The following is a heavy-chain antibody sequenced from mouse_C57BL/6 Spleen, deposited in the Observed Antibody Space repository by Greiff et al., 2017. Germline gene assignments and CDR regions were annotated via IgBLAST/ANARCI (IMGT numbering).Heavy chain of an antibody. V-gene: IGHV1-55*01. CDR3: ARVYYGNHLFYWYFDV. CDR2: IYPGSGST. CDR1: GYTFTSYW. J-gene: IGHJ1*03. Sequence: QVQLQQPGAELVKPGASVKMSCKASGYTFTSYWITWVQQRPGQGLEWIGDIYPGSGSTNYNETFKSNATLTVDTSSSTAYMQLSSLTSEDSAVYYCARVYYGNHLFYWYFDVWGTGTTVTVSS. D-gene: IGHD2-1*01.